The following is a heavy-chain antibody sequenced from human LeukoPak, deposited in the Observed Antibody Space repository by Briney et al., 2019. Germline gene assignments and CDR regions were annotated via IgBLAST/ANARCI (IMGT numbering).Heavy chain of an antibody. Sequence: GGSLRLSCAAYSFVLAGYWMSWVRQAPGTGLEWVANIKYDGSEKYYVDSVKGRFTISRDNAKNSLYLQMNSLRAEDTAVYYGLTADYTTVYCIVGGPMRAPNWFDPWGQGTLVTVSS. J-gene: IGHJ5*02. V-gene: IGHV3-7*01. D-gene: IGHD2-8*02. CDR3: LTADYTTVYCIVGGPMRAPNWFDP. CDR2: IKYDGSEK. CDR1: SFVLAGYW.